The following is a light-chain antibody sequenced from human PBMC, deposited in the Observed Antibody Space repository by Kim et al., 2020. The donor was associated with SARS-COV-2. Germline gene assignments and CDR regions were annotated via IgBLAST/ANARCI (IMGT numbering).Light chain of an antibody. CDR3: SSYAGSNNYV. V-gene: IGLV2-8*01. Sequence: QSALTQPPSASGSPGQSVTISCTGTSSDVGGYNYVSWYQQHPGKAPKLMIYEVSKRPSGVPDRFSGSKSGNTASLTVSGLQAEDEADYYCSSYAGSNNYVRGTGTKVTVL. CDR2: EVS. CDR1: SSDVGGYNY. J-gene: IGLJ1*01.